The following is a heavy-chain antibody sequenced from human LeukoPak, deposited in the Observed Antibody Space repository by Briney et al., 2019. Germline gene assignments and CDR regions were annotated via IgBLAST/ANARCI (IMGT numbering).Heavy chain of an antibody. D-gene: IGHD2-2*01. CDR3: ARGRTSWRHYFDY. Sequence: PSETLSLTCTASGGSISSYYRSWIRQPAGKGLEWIGRIYTSGSTNYNPSLKSRVTMSVDTSKNQFSLKLSSVTAADTAVYYCARGRTSWRHYFDYWGQGTLVTASS. V-gene: IGHV4-4*07. J-gene: IGHJ4*02. CDR2: IYTSGST. CDR1: GGSISSYY.